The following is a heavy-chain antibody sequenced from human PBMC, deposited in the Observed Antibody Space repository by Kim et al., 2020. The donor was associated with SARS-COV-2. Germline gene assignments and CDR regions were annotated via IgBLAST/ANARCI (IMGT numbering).Heavy chain of an antibody. CDR3: AFGEVLLDYYYYGMDV. CDR2: INPSGGST. Sequence: ASVKVSCKASGYTFTSYYMHWVRQAPGQGLEWMGIINPSGGSTSYAQKFQGRVTMTRDTSTSTVYMELSSLRSEDTAVYYCAFGEVLLDYYYYGMDVWGQGTTVSVSS. D-gene: IGHD3-10*01. V-gene: IGHV1-46*01. J-gene: IGHJ6*02. CDR1: GYTFTSYY.